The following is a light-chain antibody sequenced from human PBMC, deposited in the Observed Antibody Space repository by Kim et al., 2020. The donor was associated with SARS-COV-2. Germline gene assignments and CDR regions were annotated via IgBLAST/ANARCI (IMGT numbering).Light chain of an antibody. V-gene: IGKV3-11*01. Sequence: EIVLTQSPATLSLSPGERATLSCRASQGVSNYLAWYQQKPGQAPRLLIYDASNRATGIPARFSGSGSGTDFTLTISSLEPEDFAIYYCQQRSNWPPGPLTFGGGTKVDIK. CDR2: DAS. CDR1: QGVSNY. CDR3: QQRSNWPPGPLT. J-gene: IGKJ4*01.